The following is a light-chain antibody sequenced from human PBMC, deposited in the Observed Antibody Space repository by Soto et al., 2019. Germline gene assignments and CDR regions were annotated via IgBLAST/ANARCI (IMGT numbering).Light chain of an antibody. CDR2: ASV. J-gene: IGKJ2*01. CDR3: QQSYNTPYT. Sequence: DIQMTQSPSSLSVSVGDKVTITCRASRSISNYLNWYQQKPGKGPELLIYASVNLQSGVPSRFSGSGSGTDFTLTINSLQPDDCATYDCQQSYNTPYTCGQGTKVDI. V-gene: IGKV1-39*01. CDR1: RSISNY.